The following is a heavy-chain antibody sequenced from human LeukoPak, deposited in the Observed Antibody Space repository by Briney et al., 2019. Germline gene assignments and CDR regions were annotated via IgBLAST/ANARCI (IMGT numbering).Heavy chain of an antibody. J-gene: IGHJ6*02. CDR2: IYYSGST. CDR1: GGSLSSYY. V-gene: IGHV4-59*01. CDR3: AKGGGYYGSGSYYRDYYCGMDV. Sequence: PSETLSLTCTVSGGSLSSYYWSWIRQPPGKGLEWIGYIYYSGSTNYNPSLTSRVTISVDTSKNQFSLKLSSVTAADPAVYYCAKGGGYYGSGSYYRDYYCGMDVWGQGTTVTVSS. D-gene: IGHD3-10*01.